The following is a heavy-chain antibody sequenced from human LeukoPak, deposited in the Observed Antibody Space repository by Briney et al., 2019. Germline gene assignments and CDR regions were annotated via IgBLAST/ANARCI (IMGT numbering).Heavy chain of an antibody. J-gene: IGHJ4*02. CDR3: ARKDGDY. Sequence: PSETLSLTCAVSGASITSFHWTWFRQPAGRGLEWIGLIYTSGSTLYNPSLQSRVAMSVDVTKNQLSLKLSYVTAADAATYYCARKDGDYWGQGTLVTVST. CDR1: GASITSFH. CDR2: IYTSGST. D-gene: IGHD6-6*01. V-gene: IGHV4-4*07.